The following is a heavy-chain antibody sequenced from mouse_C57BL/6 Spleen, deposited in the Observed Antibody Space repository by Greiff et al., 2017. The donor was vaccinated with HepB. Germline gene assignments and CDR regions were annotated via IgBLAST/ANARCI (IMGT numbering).Heavy chain of an antibody. D-gene: IGHD2-3*01. V-gene: IGHV5-17*01. CDR2: ISSGSSTI. CDR1: GFTFSDYG. Sequence: EVQLVESGGGLVKPGGSLKLSCAASGFTFSDYGMHWVRQAPEKGLEWVAYISSGSSTIYYADTVKGRFTITRDNAKNTLFLQMTRLRSEETAMYYCARGDGYYVYAMDYWGQGTSVTVSS. J-gene: IGHJ4*01. CDR3: ARGDGYYVYAMDY.